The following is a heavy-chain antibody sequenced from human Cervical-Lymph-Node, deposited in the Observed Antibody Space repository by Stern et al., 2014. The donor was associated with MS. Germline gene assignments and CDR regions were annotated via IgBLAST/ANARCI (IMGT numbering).Heavy chain of an antibody. V-gene: IGHV3-33*01. CDR2: IWHDGSNK. Sequence: VQLVESGGGVVQPGRSLRLSCAASGFTFSSYGMRWVRQAPGKGLERVAVIWHDGSNKNHAESVKGRFTISRDNSKNTLYLQMNSLRAEDTAVYYCARSSSPSPYYYYGMDVWGQGTTVTVSS. D-gene: IGHD6-13*01. CDR3: ARSSSPSPYYYYGMDV. CDR1: GFTFSSYG. J-gene: IGHJ6*02.